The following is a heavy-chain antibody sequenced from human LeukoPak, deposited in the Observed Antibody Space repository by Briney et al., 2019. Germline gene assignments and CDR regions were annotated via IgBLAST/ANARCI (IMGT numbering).Heavy chain of an antibody. J-gene: IGHJ4*02. Sequence: SETLSLTCAVYGGSFSGYYWGWIRQPPGKGLEWIGSIYYGGSTYYNPSLKSRVTLSVDTSKNQFSLKLSSVTAADTAIYYCARGGYDSSGYYSPYYFDYWGQGTLVTVSS. CDR1: GGSFSGYY. CDR3: ARGGYDSSGYYSPYYFDY. V-gene: IGHV4-34*01. CDR2: IYYGGST. D-gene: IGHD3-22*01.